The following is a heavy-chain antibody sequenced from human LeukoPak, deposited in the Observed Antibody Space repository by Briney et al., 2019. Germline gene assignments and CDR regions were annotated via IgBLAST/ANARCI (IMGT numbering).Heavy chain of an antibody. CDR1: GFTFSSYE. CDR3: ARGHNGYSYYYYGMDV. J-gene: IGHJ6*04. CDR2: ISSSGSTI. D-gene: IGHD5-18*01. V-gene: IGHV3-48*03. Sequence: GGSLRPSCAASGFTFSSYEMNWVRQAPGKGLEWVSYISSSGSTIYYADSVKGRFTISRDNAKNSLYLQMNSLRAEDTAVYYCARGHNGYSYYYYGMDVWGKGTTVTVSS.